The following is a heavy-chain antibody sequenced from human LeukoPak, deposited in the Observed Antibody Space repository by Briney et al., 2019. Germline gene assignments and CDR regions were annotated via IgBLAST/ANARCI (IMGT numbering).Heavy chain of an antibody. J-gene: IGHJ4*02. CDR1: GFNFSDYY. CDR3: ARDRLHYGEYEKTFDY. CDR2: ITSSGSTI. Sequence: GGSLRLSCAASGFNFSDYYMSWIRQAPGKGLEWISYITSSGSTIYYADSVRGRFTISRDNAKNSLYLQMNSLRAEDTAVYYCARDRLHYGEYEKTFDYWGQGTLVTVSS. D-gene: IGHD4-17*01. V-gene: IGHV3-11*04.